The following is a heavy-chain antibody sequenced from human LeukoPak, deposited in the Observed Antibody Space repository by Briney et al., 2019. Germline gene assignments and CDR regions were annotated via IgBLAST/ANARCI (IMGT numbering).Heavy chain of an antibody. CDR3: ARAAWRGSNSRDAIDI. CDR1: GGSISSGGDY. CDR2: ISYSGTA. Sequence: PSETLSLTCTVSGGSISSGGDYWSWIRQHPGKGLEWIGYISYSGTAYYNPSLKSRITISLDTSKKQFSLELNSVTAADTAVYYCARAAWRGSNSRDAIDIWGLGTVVTVSS. J-gene: IGHJ3*02. D-gene: IGHD4/OR15-4a*01. V-gene: IGHV4-31*03.